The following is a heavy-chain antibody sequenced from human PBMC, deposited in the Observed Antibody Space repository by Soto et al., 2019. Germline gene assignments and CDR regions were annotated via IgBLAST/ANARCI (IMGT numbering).Heavy chain of an antibody. CDR2: IYYSGST. CDR1: GGSISSSSYY. CDR3: AATVRGDIVVVVDY. D-gene: IGHD2-15*01. V-gene: IGHV4-39*01. Sequence: SETLSLTCTVSGGSISSSSYYWGWIRQPPGKGLEWIGSIYYSGSTYYNPSLKSRVTISVDTSKNQFSLKLSSVTAADTAVYYCAATVRGDIVVVVDYWGQGTLVTVSS. J-gene: IGHJ4*02.